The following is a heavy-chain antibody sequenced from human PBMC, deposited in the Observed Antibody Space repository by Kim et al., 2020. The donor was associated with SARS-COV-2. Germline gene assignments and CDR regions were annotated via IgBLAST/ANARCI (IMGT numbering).Heavy chain of an antibody. J-gene: IGHJ3*01. Sequence: GGSLRLSCSASGFTYSSYSMHWVRQTPGTGLEYVSSISSSGGNIFYADSVKGRFIISRDNSKSTLSLQMSSLRAEDTAVYYCVTQKQKLESWGAFDLWGQGTMVTVSS. CDR1: GFTYSSYS. CDR3: VTQKQKLESWGAFDL. CDR2: ISSSGGNI. D-gene: IGHD6-13*01. V-gene: IGHV3-64D*09.